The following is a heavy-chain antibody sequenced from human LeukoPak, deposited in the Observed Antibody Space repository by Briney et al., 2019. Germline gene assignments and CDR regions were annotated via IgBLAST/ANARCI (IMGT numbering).Heavy chain of an antibody. V-gene: IGHV1-46*01. CDR1: GGTFSSYA. CDR2: INPSGGST. Sequence: GASVKVSCKASGGTFSSYAISWVRQAPGQGLEWMGIINPSGGSTSYAQKFQGRVTMTRDTSTSTVYMELSSLRSEDTAVYYCARSMGFEAFDIWGQGQWSPSLQ. CDR3: ARSMGFEAFDI. D-gene: IGHD2-21*01. J-gene: IGHJ3*02.